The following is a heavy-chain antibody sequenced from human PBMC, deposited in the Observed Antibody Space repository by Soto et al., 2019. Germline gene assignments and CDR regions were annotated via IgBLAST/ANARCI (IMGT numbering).Heavy chain of an antibody. CDR1: GSTFTAYD. CDR2: MSPRTGDT. J-gene: IGHJ4*02. D-gene: IGHD2-15*01. CDR3: ARGRGRGRAAYFDF. Sequence: QLQLVQSGAELRKPGASVKVSCKASGSTFTAYDFNWVRQATGQGLEWMGWMSPRTGDTGFAQKFQGRVNLTRNTTAGTAYMELTSLNSEDTAVYFCARGRGRGRAAYFDFWGQGTLVTVSS. V-gene: IGHV1-8*01.